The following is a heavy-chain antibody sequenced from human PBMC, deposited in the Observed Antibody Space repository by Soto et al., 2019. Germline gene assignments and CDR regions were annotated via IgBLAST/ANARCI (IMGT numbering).Heavy chain of an antibody. CDR3: ARDLGRRDGSSSYPAAGWFDP. J-gene: IGHJ5*02. Sequence: GGSLRLSCAASGFTFSSYGMHWVRQAPGKGLEWVAVIWYDGSNKYYADSVKGRFTISRDNSKNTLYLQMNSLRAEDTAVYYCARDLGRRDGSSSYPAAGWFDPWGQGTLVTVSS. CDR2: IWYDGSNK. CDR1: GFTFSSYG. D-gene: IGHD6-6*01. V-gene: IGHV3-33*01.